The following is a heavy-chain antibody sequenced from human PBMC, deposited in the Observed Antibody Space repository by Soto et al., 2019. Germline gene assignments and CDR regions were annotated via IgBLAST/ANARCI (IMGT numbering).Heavy chain of an antibody. CDR3: ARGPSYDSSGYSPVDY. CDR1: GFTFSSYS. D-gene: IGHD3-22*01. Sequence: GGSLRLSCAASGFTFSSYSMNWVRQAPGKGLEWVSSISSSSSYIYYADSVKGRFTISRDNAKNSLYLQMNSLRAEDTAVYYCARGPSYDSSGYSPVDYWGQGTLVTVSS. J-gene: IGHJ4*02. CDR2: ISSSSSYI. V-gene: IGHV3-21*01.